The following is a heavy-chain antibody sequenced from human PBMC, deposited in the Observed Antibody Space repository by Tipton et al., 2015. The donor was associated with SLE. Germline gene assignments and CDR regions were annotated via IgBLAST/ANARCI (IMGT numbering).Heavy chain of an antibody. CDR2: IYSSGST. J-gene: IGHJ4*02. CDR3: ARAGFSAADS. D-gene: IGHD6-13*01. Sequence: TLSLTCIVSGGSINTAGSCWSWIRQHPGKGLEWIGYIYSSGSTSYNPSLKSRVTISVDTSKNQFSLNLSSVTAADTAVYYCARAGFSAADSWGQGTLVTVSS. CDR1: GGSINTAGSC. V-gene: IGHV4-31*03.